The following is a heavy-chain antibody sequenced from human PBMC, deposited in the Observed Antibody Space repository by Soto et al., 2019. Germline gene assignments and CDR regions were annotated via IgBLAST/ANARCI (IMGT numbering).Heavy chain of an antibody. Sequence: QVQLVESGGGVVQPGRSLRLSCAASGFMFSSHGMHWVRQAPGKGLEWVANIWYDGSNKYYADSVKGRFTVSRDNSKNTLYLKMNNVRDEDTAVYYCASGLEILDPCGQGTLVTVSS. CDR3: ASGLEILDP. V-gene: IGHV3-33*01. J-gene: IGHJ5*02. CDR2: IWYDGSNK. D-gene: IGHD1-7*01. CDR1: GFMFSSHG.